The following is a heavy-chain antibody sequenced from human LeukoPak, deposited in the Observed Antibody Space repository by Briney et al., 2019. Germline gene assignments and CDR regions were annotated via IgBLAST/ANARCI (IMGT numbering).Heavy chain of an antibody. CDR2: IYYSGST. CDR1: GGSISSYY. Sequence: SETLSLTCTVSGGSISSYYWSWIRHPPGKGLEWISHIYYSGSTKYNPSPKSRVSISSGTTKKNISLKLRSVTAADTAVYYCARHLCTSSSPTWYYYYGMDVWGQGTTVTVSS. J-gene: IGHJ6*02. V-gene: IGHV4-59*01. CDR3: ARHLCTSSSPTWYYYYGMDV. D-gene: IGHD6-6*01.